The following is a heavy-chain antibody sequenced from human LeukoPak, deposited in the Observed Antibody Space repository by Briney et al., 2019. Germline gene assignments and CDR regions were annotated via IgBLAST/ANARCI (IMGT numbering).Heavy chain of an antibody. CDR1: GFTFSDHY. D-gene: IGHD3-10*01. CDR3: ARSDGYGLVGI. Sequence: GSLRLSCAASGFTFSDHYMDWIRQPPGKTLEWIGSIYSSGSTYYNSSLKSRVIILIDTAKNHFSLNLSSVTAADTAVYYCARSDGYGLVGIWGQGTMVTVSS. CDR2: IYSSGST. J-gene: IGHJ3*02. V-gene: IGHV4-38-2*01.